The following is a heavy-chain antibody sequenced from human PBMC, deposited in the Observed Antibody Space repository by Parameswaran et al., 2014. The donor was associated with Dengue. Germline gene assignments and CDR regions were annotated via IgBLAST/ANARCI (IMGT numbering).Heavy chain of an antibody. V-gene: IGHV1-46*01. CDR2: INPYGGTT. Sequence: WVRQAPGQGLEWMGIINPYGGTTTYAQKFQGRVTMTTGTSTGTVYMELRSLRSEDAAVYYCASPYRSRGWYYYVMEVWGQGDHGHRLL. D-gene: IGHD6-13*01. CDR3: ASPYRSRGWYYYVMEV. J-gene: IGHJ6*02.